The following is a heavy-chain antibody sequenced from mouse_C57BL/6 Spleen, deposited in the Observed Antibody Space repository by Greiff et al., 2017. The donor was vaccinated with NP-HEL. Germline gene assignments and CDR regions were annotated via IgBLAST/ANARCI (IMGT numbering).Heavy chain of an antibody. Sequence: QVQLQQPGAELVKPGASVKMSCKASGYTFTSYWITWVKQRPGQGLEWIGDIYPGSGSTNYNEKFKSKATLTVDTSSSTAYMQLSSLTSEDSAVYYCERFYYCDSSYSYAMDYWGQGTSVTVSS. V-gene: IGHV1-55*01. J-gene: IGHJ4*01. CDR2: IYPGSGST. D-gene: IGHD1-1*01. CDR1: GYTFTSYW. CDR3: ERFYYCDSSYSYAMDY.